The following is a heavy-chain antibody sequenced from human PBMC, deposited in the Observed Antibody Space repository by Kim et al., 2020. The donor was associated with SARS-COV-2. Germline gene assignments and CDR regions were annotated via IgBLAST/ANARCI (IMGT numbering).Heavy chain of an antibody. CDR3: ASPVGNTYYYDSSARGY. CDR1: GGSISSSSYY. D-gene: IGHD3-22*01. V-gene: IGHV4-39*01. Sequence: SETLSLTCTVSGGSISSSSYYWGWIRQPPGKGLEWIGSIYYSGSTYYNPSLKSRVTISVDTSKNQFSLKLSSVTAADTAVYYCASPVGNTYYYDSSARGYWGQGTLVTVSS. J-gene: IGHJ4*02. CDR2: IYYSGST.